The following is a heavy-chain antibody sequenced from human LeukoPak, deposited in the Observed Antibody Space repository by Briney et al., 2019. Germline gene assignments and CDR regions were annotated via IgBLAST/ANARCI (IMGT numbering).Heavy chain of an antibody. Sequence: KPSETLSLSCSVSGGSISSSDDYWGFVRQTPGKGLEWMGSIYYTGSSHYNPSLKSRVTISVDTSKNQFSLKLSSVTAADTAVYYCARWAVRGVIAWFDPWGQGTLVTVSS. CDR2: IYYTGSS. J-gene: IGHJ5*02. CDR1: GGSISSSDDY. D-gene: IGHD3-10*01. CDR3: ARWAVRGVIAWFDP. V-gene: IGHV4-39*07.